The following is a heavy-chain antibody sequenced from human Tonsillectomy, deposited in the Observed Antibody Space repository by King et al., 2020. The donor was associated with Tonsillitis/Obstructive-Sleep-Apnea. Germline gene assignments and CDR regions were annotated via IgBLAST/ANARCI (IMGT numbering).Heavy chain of an antibody. D-gene: IGHD3-10*01. J-gene: IGHJ6*02. CDR2: INHSGST. CDR1: GGSFSGYY. V-gene: IGHV4-34*01. Sequence: VQLQQWGAGLLKPSETLSLTCAVYGGSFSGYYWSWIRQPPGKGLEWIGEINHSGSTNYNPSLKSRVTISVDTSKNQFSLKLSSVTAADTAVYYCARERAPRVITMVRSHHYGMDVWGQGTTVTVSS. CDR3: ARERAPRVITMVRSHHYGMDV.